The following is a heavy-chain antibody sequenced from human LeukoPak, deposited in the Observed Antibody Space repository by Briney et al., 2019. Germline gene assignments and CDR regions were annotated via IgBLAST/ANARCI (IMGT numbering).Heavy chain of an antibody. Sequence: GGSLRLSCAASGFTFSSYGMHWVRQAPGKGPEWVALISYDGGDKYYVDSVKGRFTISRDNSKNTLYLQMNSLRGEDTAVYYCAKVRYSSGWPEFDYWGQGTLVTVSS. CDR3: AKVRYSSGWPEFDY. CDR2: ISYDGGDK. D-gene: IGHD6-19*01. J-gene: IGHJ4*02. CDR1: GFTFSSYG. V-gene: IGHV3-30*18.